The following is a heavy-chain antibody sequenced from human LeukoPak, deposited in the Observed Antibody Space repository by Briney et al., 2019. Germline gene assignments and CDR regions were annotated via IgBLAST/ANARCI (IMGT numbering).Heavy chain of an antibody. CDR1: GGSFSGYY. J-gene: IGHJ3*01. V-gene: IGHV4-34*01. CDR2: INHSGST. D-gene: IGHD3-10*01. CDR3: ARGAVTMVRGLIT. Sequence: SETLSLTCAVYGGSFSGYYWSWIRQPPGKGLEWIGEINHSGSTNYNPSLKSRVTMSVDTSKNQFSLRLTSVTAADTAVYFCARGAVTMVRGLITWGQGTMVTVSS.